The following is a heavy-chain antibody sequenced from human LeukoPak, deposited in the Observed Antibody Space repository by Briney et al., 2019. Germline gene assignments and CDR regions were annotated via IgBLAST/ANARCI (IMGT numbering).Heavy chain of an antibody. CDR2: IYYSGST. J-gene: IGHJ4*02. V-gene: IGHV4-39*01. CDR1: GGSISSSSYY. D-gene: IGHD3-3*01. CDR3: ARLVLGDDFWSGYYFDY. Sequence: SETLSLTCTVSGGSISSSSYYWGWIRQPPGKGLEWIGSIYYSGSTYYNPSLKSRVTISVDTSKNQFSLNLSSVTAADTAVYYCARLVLGDDFWSGYYFDYWGQGTLVTVSS.